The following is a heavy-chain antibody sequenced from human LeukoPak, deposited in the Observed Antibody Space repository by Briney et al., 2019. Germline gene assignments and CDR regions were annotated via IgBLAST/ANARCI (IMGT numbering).Heavy chain of an antibody. D-gene: IGHD1-26*01. J-gene: IGHJ4*02. Sequence: GGSLGLSCAASGFTFSSYWMSWVRQAPGKGLEWVANIKQDGGEKYYVDSVKGRFTISRDNAKNSLYLQMNSLRAEDTAVYYCARDRMGRIFDYWGQGTLVTVSS. V-gene: IGHV3-7*01. CDR3: ARDRMGRIFDY. CDR1: GFTFSSYW. CDR2: IKQDGGEK.